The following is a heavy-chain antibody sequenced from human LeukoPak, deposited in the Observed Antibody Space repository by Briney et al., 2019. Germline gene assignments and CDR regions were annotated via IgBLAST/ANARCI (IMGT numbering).Heavy chain of an antibody. D-gene: IGHD3-3*02. V-gene: IGHV3-15*07. CDR2: IQSKTDGGKT. Sequence: GGSLRLSCAASGFIVTNAWMNWVRQAPGKGLEWIGRIQSKTDGGKTDYAAPVKGRFTISRDDSKNTLYLQMNSLKTEDTAIYYCTTGIRGDWGQGTLVTVSS. CDR1: GFIVTNAW. CDR3: TTGIRGD. J-gene: IGHJ4*02.